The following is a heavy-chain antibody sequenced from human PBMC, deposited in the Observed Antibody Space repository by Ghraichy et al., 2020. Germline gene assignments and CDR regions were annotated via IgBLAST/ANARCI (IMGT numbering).Heavy chain of an antibody. CDR1: GFAIRDYY. V-gene: IGHV3-11*01. Sequence: SCAASGFAIRDYYMSWVRQAPGMGLEWIFFIGDSAGFIYYADSVKGRFAISRDNAKNSLYLQMNNLRAENTAVYYCAREVLSGSYPTDYWGQGTLVTVSS. CDR2: IGDSAGFI. D-gene: IGHD1-26*01. CDR3: AREVLSGSYPTDY. J-gene: IGHJ4*02.